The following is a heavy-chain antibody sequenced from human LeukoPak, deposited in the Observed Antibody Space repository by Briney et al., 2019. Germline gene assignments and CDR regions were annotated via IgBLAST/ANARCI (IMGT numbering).Heavy chain of an antibody. V-gene: IGHV1-8*01. CDR1: GYTFTGYD. CDR3: ARVFGRQLPDY. CDR2: MNPNSGNT. D-gene: IGHD1-26*01. J-gene: IGHJ4*02. Sequence: ASVKVSCKASGYTFTGYDINWVRQATGQGLEWMGWMNPNSGNTGYAQKFQGRVTMTRNTSISTAYMELSRLRSDDTAVYFCARVFGRQLPDYWGQGTLVTVSS.